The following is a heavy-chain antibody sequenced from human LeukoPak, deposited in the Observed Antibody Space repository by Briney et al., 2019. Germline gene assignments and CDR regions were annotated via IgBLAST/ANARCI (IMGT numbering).Heavy chain of an antibody. Sequence: GGSLRLFCAASGFTFSSYAMHWVRQAPGKGLEWVAVISYDGSNKYYADSVKGRFTISRDNSKNTLYLQMNSLRAEDTAVYYCARDQEGGPSDYWGQGTLVTVSS. J-gene: IGHJ4*02. V-gene: IGHV3-30*04. CDR3: ARDQEGGPSDY. D-gene: IGHD2-15*01. CDR2: ISYDGSNK. CDR1: GFTFSSYA.